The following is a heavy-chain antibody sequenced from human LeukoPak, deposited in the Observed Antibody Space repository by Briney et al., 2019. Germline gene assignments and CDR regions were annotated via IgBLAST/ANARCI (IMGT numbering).Heavy chain of an antibody. CDR1: GFTFSNYA. V-gene: IGHV3-23*01. Sequence: GGSLRLSCAASGFTFSNYAMSWVRQAPGKGLEWVSAITASGGNTYYAGSVKGRFTISRDNSKNTVFLQMNSLRAEDTAVYYCAKWGDYDVLTGYYVSDYWGQGTPVTVSS. J-gene: IGHJ4*02. D-gene: IGHD3-9*01. CDR3: AKWGDYDVLTGYYVSDY. CDR2: ITASGGNT.